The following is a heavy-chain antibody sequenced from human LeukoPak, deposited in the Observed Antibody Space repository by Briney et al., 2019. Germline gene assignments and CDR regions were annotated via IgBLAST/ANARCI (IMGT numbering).Heavy chain of an antibody. Sequence: SETLSLTCAVYGGSFSGYYWSWIRQPPGKGLEWVAEINHSGSTNYNPSLKSRVTISVDTSKNQFSLKLSSVTAADTAVYYCARVLRFLERWFDPWGQGTLVTVSS. CDR2: INHSGST. V-gene: IGHV4-34*01. CDR3: ARVLRFLERWFDP. J-gene: IGHJ5*02. D-gene: IGHD3-3*01. CDR1: GGSFSGYY.